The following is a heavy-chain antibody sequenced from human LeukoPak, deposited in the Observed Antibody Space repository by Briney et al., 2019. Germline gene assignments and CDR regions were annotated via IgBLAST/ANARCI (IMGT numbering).Heavy chain of an antibody. CDR1: GFTFSSHW. CDR2: LNQDASAS. D-gene: IGHD1-7*01. J-gene: IGHJ1*01. CDR3: ATSADSPGNS. Sequence: PGGSLRLSCVASGFTFSSHWMSWVRQAPGKGLEWLANLNQDASASYYVDSVKGRFTISRDNAENSLYLQMSNLRAEDTAVYYCATSADSPGNSWGQGTLITVSS. V-gene: IGHV3-7*01.